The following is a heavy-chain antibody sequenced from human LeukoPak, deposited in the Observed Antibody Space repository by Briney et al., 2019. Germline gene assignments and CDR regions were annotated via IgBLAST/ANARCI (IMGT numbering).Heavy chain of an antibody. CDR3: ARDGGHYDFLAYHAFDI. V-gene: IGHV4-31*03. CDR1: GDSISSGGYY. J-gene: IGHJ3*02. CDR2: IYYSGST. D-gene: IGHD3-3*01. Sequence: SETLSLTCTVSGDSISSGGYYWSWIRQHPGKGLEWIGYIYYSGSTYYNPSLKSRVTISVDTSKNQFSLKLSSVTAADTAVYYCARDGGHYDFLAYHAFDIWGQGTMVTVSS.